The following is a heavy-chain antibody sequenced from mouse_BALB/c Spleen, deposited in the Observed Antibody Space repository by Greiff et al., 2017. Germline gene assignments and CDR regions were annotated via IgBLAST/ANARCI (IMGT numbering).Heavy chain of an antibody. CDR3: ARGRTARATPYFDY. V-gene: IGHV3-6*02. D-gene: IGHD3-1*01. CDR1: GYSITSGYY. J-gene: IGHJ2*01. Sequence: EVKLMESGPGLVKPSQSLSLTCSVTGYSITSGYYWNWIRQFPGNKLEWMGYISYDGSNNYNPSLKNRISITRDTSKNQFFLKLNSVTTEDTATYYCARGRTARATPYFDYWGQGTTLTVSS. CDR2: ISYDGSN.